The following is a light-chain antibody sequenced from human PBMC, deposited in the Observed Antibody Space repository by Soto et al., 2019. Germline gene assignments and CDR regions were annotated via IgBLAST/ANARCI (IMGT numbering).Light chain of an antibody. CDR2: EVS. Sequence: QSVLTQPASVSGSPGQSITISCTGTSSDVGAYNYVSWYQQHPGKAPKLIIYEVSIRPSGLSNRFSDSKSGNTASLTISGLQAEDEADYYCCSYTSSSTLQFGGGTKLTVL. V-gene: IGLV2-14*01. CDR3: CSYTSSSTLQ. CDR1: SSDVGAYNY. J-gene: IGLJ2*01.